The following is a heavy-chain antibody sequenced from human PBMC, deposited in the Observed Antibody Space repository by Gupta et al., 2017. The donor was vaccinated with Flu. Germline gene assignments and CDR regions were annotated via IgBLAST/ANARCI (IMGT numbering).Heavy chain of an antibody. J-gene: IGHJ4*02. CDR1: GFSLSNARVG. Sequence: QVTLKESGPVLVKPTETLTLTCTVSGFSLSNARVGVSWIRQPPGKALEWLAHIFSNDEKSYSTSLKSRLTISKDTSKSQVVLTMTNMDPVDTATYYCARIRYYDSSGYYTGYYFDYWGQGTLVTVSS. D-gene: IGHD3-22*01. CDR2: IFSNDEK. V-gene: IGHV2-26*01. CDR3: ARIRYYDSSGYYTGYYFDY.